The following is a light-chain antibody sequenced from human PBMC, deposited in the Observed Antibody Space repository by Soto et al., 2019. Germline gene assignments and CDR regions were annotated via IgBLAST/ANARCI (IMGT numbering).Light chain of an antibody. CDR1: QGISNY. J-gene: IGKJ1*01. V-gene: IGKV1-16*02. Sequence: DIQMTQSPSSLSPSVGDRVTITCRASQGISNYLDWFQQKPGQTPKSLIYAAFSVQSGVPSKFSGGGSGTDFNLTISSLQPEHFANDYCQQCNSYRMFGQGTKVDIK. CDR3: QQCNSYRM. CDR2: AAF.